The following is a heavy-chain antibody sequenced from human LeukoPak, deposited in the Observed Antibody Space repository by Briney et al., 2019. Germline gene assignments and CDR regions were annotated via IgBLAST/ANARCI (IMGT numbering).Heavy chain of an antibody. CDR2: IYYSGST. V-gene: IGHV4-59*01. CDR1: GGSISSYY. D-gene: IGHD2-2*01. CDR3: AREGDLVVLGYFQH. Sequence: SETLSLTCTVSGGSISSYYWSWIRQPPGKGLEWIGYIYYSGSTNYNPSLKSRVTISVDTSKNQFSLKLSSVTAADTAVYYCAREGDLVVLGYFQHWGQGTLVTVSS. J-gene: IGHJ1*01.